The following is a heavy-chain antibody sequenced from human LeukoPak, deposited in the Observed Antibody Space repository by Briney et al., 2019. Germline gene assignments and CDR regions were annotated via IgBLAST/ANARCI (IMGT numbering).Heavy chain of an antibody. J-gene: IGHJ3*02. Sequence: SETLSLTCGVSGGSFSGGGYSWSWIRQPPGKGLEWIGYIFYSGTTYYNPSLKSRVTISVDTSKNQFSLKLSSVTAADTAVYYCARAPMYGSGSFLHHNAFDIWGQGTMVTVSS. CDR2: IFYSGTT. CDR1: GGSFSGGGYS. CDR3: ARAPMYGSGSFLHHNAFDI. V-gene: IGHV4-30-4*07. D-gene: IGHD3-10*01.